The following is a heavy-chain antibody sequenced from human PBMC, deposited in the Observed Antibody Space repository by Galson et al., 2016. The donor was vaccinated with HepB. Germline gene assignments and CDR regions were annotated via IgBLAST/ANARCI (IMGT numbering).Heavy chain of an antibody. CDR3: ARDTVVPDY. CDR2: INHSGST. D-gene: IGHD3-10*01. Sequence: ETLSLTCAVYGGSFTGYYWSWIRQPPGRGLEWIGEINHSGSTNYNPSLKSRVTKSVETSKNQFSLRLSAVTAADTAVYYCARDTVVPDYWGQGTLVTVSS. V-gene: IGHV4-34*01. J-gene: IGHJ4*02. CDR1: GGSFTGYY.